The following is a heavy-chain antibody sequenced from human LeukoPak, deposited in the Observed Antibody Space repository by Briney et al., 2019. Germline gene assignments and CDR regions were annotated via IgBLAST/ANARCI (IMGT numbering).Heavy chain of an antibody. CDR2: ISPSGGGT. D-gene: IGHD3-22*01. V-gene: IGHV3-23*01. CDR3: AKVLGPAYYYDSSGYAAAVQNDY. CDR1: GFTFSSYG. Sequence: GGSLRLSCAASGFTFSSYGMNWVRQAPGKGLEWISGISPSGGGTYYADFVKGRFTISRDDSKNTLYLQMNSLRGDDTAVYYCAKVLGPAYYYDSSGYAAAVQNDYWGQGTLVTVSS. J-gene: IGHJ4*02.